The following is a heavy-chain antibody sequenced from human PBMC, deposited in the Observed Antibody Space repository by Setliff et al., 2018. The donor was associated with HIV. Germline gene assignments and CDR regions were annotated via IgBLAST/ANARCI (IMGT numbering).Heavy chain of an antibody. J-gene: IGHJ3*02. CDR3: ARSRPFFDI. CDR1: GYSISSGYY. V-gene: IGHV4-38-2*01. CDR2: IYHSGST. Sequence: SETLSLTCAVSGYSISSGYYWGWIRQPPGKGLEWIGSIYHSGSTYYNPSLKSRVTISVDTSKNQFSLKLSSVAAADTAVYYCARSRPFFDIWGQGTMVTVSS.